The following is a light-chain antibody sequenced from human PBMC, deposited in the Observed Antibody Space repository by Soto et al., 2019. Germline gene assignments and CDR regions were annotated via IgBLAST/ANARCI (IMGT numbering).Light chain of an antibody. V-gene: IGKV1-5*01. Sequence: DIQMTQSPSTLSAYVGDRVTITCRASQNIGSWLAWYQQKPGKAPKVLIYVASSLERGVPSRFSGSGSGTEFTLTISSLQPADFATYYCQQYNSYSGTFGQGTRLEIK. CDR1: QNIGSW. J-gene: IGKJ5*01. CDR3: QQYNSYSGT. CDR2: VAS.